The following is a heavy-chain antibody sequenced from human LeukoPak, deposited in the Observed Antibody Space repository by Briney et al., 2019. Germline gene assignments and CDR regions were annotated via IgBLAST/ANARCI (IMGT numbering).Heavy chain of an antibody. CDR3: ASGRTTVVTLEPFDY. V-gene: IGHV1-69*04. Sequence: SVKVSCKASGGTFSSYAISWVRQAPGQGLEWMRRIIPILGIANYAQKFQGRVTITADKSTSTAYMELSSLRSEDTAVYYCASGRTTVVTLEPFDYWGQGTLVTVSS. CDR2: IIPILGIA. J-gene: IGHJ4*02. CDR1: GGTFSSYA. D-gene: IGHD4-23*01.